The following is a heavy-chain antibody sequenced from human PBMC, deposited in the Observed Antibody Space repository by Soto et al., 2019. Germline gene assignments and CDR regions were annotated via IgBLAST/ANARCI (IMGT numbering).Heavy chain of an antibody. D-gene: IGHD3-16*01. CDR3: ARDSELTYDYIWRSFAEYFQH. Sequence: ASVELSCKASGYTFTSYAVHWVRQDPGQRLEWMGWINAGNGNTKYSQKFQGRVTITRDTSASTAYMELSSLRSEDTAVYYCARDSELTYDYIWRSFAEYFQHWGHGTPVTVSS. J-gene: IGHJ1*01. CDR2: INAGNGNT. CDR1: GYTFTSYA. V-gene: IGHV1-3*01.